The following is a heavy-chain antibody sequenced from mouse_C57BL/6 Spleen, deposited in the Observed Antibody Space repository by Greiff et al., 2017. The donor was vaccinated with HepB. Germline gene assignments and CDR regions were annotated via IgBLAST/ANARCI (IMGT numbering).Heavy chain of an antibody. CDR1: GYTFTSYW. J-gene: IGHJ2*01. V-gene: IGHV1-61*01. CDR3: ARQGAQAFDY. Sequence: QVQLKQPGAELVRPGSSVKLSCKASGYTFTSYWMDWVKQRPGQGLEWIGNIYPSDSETHYNQKFKDKATLTVDKSSSTAYMQLSSLTSEDSAVYYCARQGAQAFDYWGQGTTLTVSS. D-gene: IGHD3-2*02. CDR2: IYPSDSET.